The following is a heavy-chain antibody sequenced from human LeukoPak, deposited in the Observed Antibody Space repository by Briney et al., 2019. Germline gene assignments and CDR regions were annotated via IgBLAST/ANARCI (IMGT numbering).Heavy chain of an antibody. J-gene: IGHJ6*03. CDR2: ISSSSNYI. CDR3: ATAPNWNPYCMDV. CDR1: GFTFSSYS. D-gene: IGHD1-20*01. V-gene: IGHV3-21*01. Sequence: GGSLRLSCAASGFTFSSYSMNWVRQAPGKGLEWVSSISSSSNYIYYADSVKGRFTISRDNAKNSLYLQMNNLRAEDTAVYYCATAPNWNPYCMDVWGKGTTVTVSS.